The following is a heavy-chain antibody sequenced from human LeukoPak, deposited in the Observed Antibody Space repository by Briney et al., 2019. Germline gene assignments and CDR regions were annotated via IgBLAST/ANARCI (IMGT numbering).Heavy chain of an antibody. CDR2: IKQDGSEK. D-gene: IGHD2-21*02. V-gene: IGHV3-7*01. CDR1: GFTFSSYW. Sequence: GGSLRLSCAASGFTFSSYWMSWVRQAPGKGLEWVANIKQDGSEKYYVDSVKGRITISRDNAKNSLYLQMNSLRAEDTAVYYCAGDQWWSGGDILRYYYYGMDVWGQGTTVTVSS. CDR3: AGDQWWSGGDILRYYYYGMDV. J-gene: IGHJ6*02.